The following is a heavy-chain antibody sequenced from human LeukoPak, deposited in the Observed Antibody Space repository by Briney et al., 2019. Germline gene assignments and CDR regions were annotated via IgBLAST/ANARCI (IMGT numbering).Heavy chain of an antibody. J-gene: IGHJ4*02. CDR1: GFTFGDYA. D-gene: IGHD1-1*01. CDR3: TRDRGAYNLY. Sequence: PEGSLRLSCTASGFTFGDYAMSWIRQAPGKGLEWVGFIRSKAYGETADYAASVKGRFTISRDDSKAIAYLQMNSLKTEDTAVYHCTRDRGAYNLYWGQGTLVTVSS. CDR2: IRSKAYGETA. V-gene: IGHV3-49*03.